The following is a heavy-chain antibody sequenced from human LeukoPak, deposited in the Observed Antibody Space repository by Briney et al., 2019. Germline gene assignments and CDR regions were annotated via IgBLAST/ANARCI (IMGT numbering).Heavy chain of an antibody. J-gene: IGHJ4*02. CDR2: ISGGGGST. Sequence: GGSLRLSCAASGFTFSSYAMSWVRQAPGKGLEWVSVISGGGGSTYYADSVKGRFTISRDNAKNSLYLQMNSLRAEDTAVYYCATLGYCSSTSCPGTFDYWGQGTLVTVSS. CDR1: GFTFSSYA. D-gene: IGHD2-2*01. CDR3: ATLGYCSSTSCPGTFDY. V-gene: IGHV3-23*01.